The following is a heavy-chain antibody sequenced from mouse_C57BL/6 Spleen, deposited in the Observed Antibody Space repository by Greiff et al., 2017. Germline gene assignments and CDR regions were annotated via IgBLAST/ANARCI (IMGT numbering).Heavy chain of an antibody. Sequence: VKLQQSGPELVKPGASVKISCKASGYAFSSSWMNWVKQRPGKGLEWIGRIYPGDGDTNYNGKFKGKATLTADKSSSTAYMQLSSLTSEDSAVYFCARYGDYGTYWGQGTTLTVSS. CDR1: GYAFSSSW. CDR2: IYPGDGDT. J-gene: IGHJ2*01. CDR3: ARYGDYGTY. V-gene: IGHV1-82*01. D-gene: IGHD1-1*01.